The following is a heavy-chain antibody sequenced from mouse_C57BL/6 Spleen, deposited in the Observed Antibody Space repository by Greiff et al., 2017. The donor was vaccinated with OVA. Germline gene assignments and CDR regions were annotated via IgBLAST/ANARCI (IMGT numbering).Heavy chain of an antibody. V-gene: IGHV7-3*01. J-gene: IGHJ1*03. CDR2: IRNKANGYTT. CDR3: ARYSWHWYFDV. CDR1: GFTFTDYY. Sequence: EVHLVESGGGLVQPGGSLSLSCAASGFTFTDYYMSWVRQPPGKALEWFGFIRNKANGYTTEYSASVKGRFTISRDNSQSILYLQMNALRAEDSATYYSARYSWHWYFDVWGTGTTVTVSS.